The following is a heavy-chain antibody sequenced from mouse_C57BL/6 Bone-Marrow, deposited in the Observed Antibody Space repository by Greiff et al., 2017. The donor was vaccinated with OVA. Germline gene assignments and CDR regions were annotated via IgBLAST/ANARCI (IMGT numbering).Heavy chain of an antibody. CDR3: TTLIYYYGSSFLFDY. D-gene: IGHD1-1*01. V-gene: IGHV14-4*01. CDR2: IDPENGDT. J-gene: IGHJ2*01. Sequence: EVQVVESGAELVRPGASVKLSCTASGFNIKDDYMHWVKQRPEQGLEWIGWIDPENGDTEYASKFQGKATITADTSSNTAYLQLSSLTSEDTAVYYCTTLIYYYGSSFLFDYWGQGTTLTVSS. CDR1: GFNIKDDY.